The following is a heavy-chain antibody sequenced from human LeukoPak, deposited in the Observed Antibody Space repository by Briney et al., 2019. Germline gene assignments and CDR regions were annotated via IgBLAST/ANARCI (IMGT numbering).Heavy chain of an antibody. Sequence: SETLSLTCTVSGGSISSGGYYWSWIRQHPGKGLEWIGYIYYSGSTYYNPSLKSRVTISVDTSKNQFSLKLSSVTAADTAVYYCARGARYYYYGMDVWGQGTTVTVSS. J-gene: IGHJ6*02. CDR2: IYYSGST. V-gene: IGHV4-31*03. CDR3: ARGARYYYYGMDV. CDR1: GGSISSGGYY.